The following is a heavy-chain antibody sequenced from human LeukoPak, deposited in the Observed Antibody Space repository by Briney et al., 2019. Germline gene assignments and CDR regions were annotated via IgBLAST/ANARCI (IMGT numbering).Heavy chain of an antibody. J-gene: IGHJ4*02. CDR3: ARLSSSSRLFDY. CDR2: IYYSGST. D-gene: IGHD6-6*01. Sequence: PSETLSLTCTVSGGSISGSSYYWGWIRQPPGKGLEWIGSIYYSGSTYYNPSLKSRVTISVDTSKNQFSLKLSSVTAADTAVYYCARLSSSSRLFDYWGQGTLVTVSS. V-gene: IGHV4-39*01. CDR1: GGSISGSSYY.